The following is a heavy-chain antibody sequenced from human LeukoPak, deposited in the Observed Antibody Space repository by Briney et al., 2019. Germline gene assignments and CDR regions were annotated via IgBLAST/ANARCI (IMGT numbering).Heavy chain of an antibody. CDR3: ARQGYDFWSGYYRADPGGPFDY. Sequence: SETLSLTCAVYGGSFSSYYWSWIQQPPGKGLEWIGYIYTSGSTNYNPSLKSRVTISVDTSKNQFSPKLSSVTAADTAVYYCARQGYDFWSGYYRADPGGPFDYWGQGTLVTVSS. CDR1: GGSFSSYY. CDR2: IYTSGST. D-gene: IGHD3-3*01. J-gene: IGHJ4*02. V-gene: IGHV4-4*09.